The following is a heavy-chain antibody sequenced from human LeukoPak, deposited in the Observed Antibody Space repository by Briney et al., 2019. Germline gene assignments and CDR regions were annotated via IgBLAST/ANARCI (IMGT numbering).Heavy chain of an antibody. J-gene: IGHJ6*04. CDR1: GFTFSSYA. CDR2: ISSNGGST. D-gene: IGHD1-1*01. V-gene: IGHV3-64D*06. Sequence: GGSLRLSCSASGFTFSSYAMHWVRQAPGKGLEYVSAISSNGGSTYYADSVKGRFTISRDNSKNTLYLQMSSLRAEDTAVYYCVKDLETGTTGYYYYGMDVWGKGTTVTVSS. CDR3: VKDLETGTTGYYYYGMDV.